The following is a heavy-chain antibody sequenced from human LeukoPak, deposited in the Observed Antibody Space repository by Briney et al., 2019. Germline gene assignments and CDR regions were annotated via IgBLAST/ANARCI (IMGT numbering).Heavy chain of an antibody. J-gene: IGHJ4*02. D-gene: IGHD3-10*01. CDR1: GFTFSSYA. CDR3: AKGDDMVRGALDY. Sequence: GGSLTLSCAASGFTFSSYAMSWVRQAPGEGLEWGSSISGSGGSTYYADSVKGGFTISRDNTKNTLYLQTNSLRAEDTAVYYCAKGDDMVRGALDYWDQGPLVTVSS. CDR2: ISGSGGST. V-gene: IGHV3-23*01.